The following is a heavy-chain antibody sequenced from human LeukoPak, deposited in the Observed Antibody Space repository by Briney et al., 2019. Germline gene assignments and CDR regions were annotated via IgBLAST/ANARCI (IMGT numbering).Heavy chain of an antibody. D-gene: IGHD3-22*01. CDR1: GFTFTSSA. CDR3: AAYYYDSSGYWSPGQPDWYFDL. Sequence: EASVKVSCKASGFTFTSSAMQWVRQARGQRLEWIGWIVDGSGNTNYAQKFQERVTITRDMSTSTAYMELSSLRSEDTAVYYCAAYYYDSSGYWSPGQPDWYFDLWGRGTLVTVSS. V-gene: IGHV1-58*02. J-gene: IGHJ2*01. CDR2: IVDGSGNT.